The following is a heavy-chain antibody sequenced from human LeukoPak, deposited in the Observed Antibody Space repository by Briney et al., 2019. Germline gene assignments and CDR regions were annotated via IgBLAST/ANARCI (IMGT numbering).Heavy chain of an antibody. J-gene: IGHJ4*02. V-gene: IGHV1-69*04. Sequence: SVTVSCKASGGTFSSYAISWVRQAPGQGLEWMGRIIPILGIANYAQKFQGRVTITADKSTSTAYMELSSLRSEDTAVYYCARDRGVFVRGVGAFDYWGQGTLVTVSS. CDR3: ARDRGVFVRGVGAFDY. CDR2: IIPILGIA. CDR1: GGTFSSYA. D-gene: IGHD1-26*01.